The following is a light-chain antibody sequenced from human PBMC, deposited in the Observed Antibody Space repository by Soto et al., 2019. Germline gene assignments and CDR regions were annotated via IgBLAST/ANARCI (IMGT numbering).Light chain of an antibody. CDR3: GSWDSSLSAHV. CDR1: SSNIGGNS. Sequence: VLTQPPSVSAAPGQRVTISCSGSSSNIGGNSVSWYQQLPGTAPKLLIYDDDKRPSGIPDRFSGSKSGTSATLGITGFQTGDEADYYCGSWDSSLSAHVFGTGTKVTV. V-gene: IGLV1-51*01. CDR2: DDD. J-gene: IGLJ1*01.